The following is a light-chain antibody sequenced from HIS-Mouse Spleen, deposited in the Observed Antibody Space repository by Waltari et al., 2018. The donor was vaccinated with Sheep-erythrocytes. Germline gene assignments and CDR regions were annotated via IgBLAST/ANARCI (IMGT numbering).Light chain of an antibody. Sequence: DIVMTQSPLSLPVTPGEPAPTSCRSSQSLLHSNGYNYLDWYLQKPGQSPQLLIYLGSNRASGVPDRFSGSGSGTDFTLKISRVEAEDVGVYYCMQALQTPRTFGQGTKVEIK. CDR3: MQALQTPRT. J-gene: IGKJ1*01. CDR2: LGS. CDR1: QSLLHSNGYNY. V-gene: IGKV2-28*01.